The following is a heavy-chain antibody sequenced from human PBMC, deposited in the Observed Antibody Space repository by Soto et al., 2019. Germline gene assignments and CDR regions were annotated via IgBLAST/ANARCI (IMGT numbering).Heavy chain of an antibody. CDR3: AGGPVPEY. CDR2: IKSDGST. J-gene: IGHJ4*02. V-gene: IGHV3-74*03. CDR1: GFTFSSYW. Sequence: EVQLVESGGGLVQPGGSLRLSCAASGFTFSSYWMHWVRQAPGKGLVWVSLIKSDGSTKYADSVKGRFTISRDNAKNTLYLQMNSLRVEDTAVYYCAGGPVPEYWGQGTLVTVSS.